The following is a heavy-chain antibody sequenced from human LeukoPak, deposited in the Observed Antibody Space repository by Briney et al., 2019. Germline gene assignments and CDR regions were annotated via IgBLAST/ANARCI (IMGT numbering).Heavy chain of an antibody. CDR2: INPNSGGT. CDR1: GYTFTGYY. Sequence: ASVRVSCKASGYTFTGYYMHWVRQAPGQGLEWMGWINPNSGGTNYARKFQGRVTMTRDTSISTAYMELSRLRSDDTAVYYCARAYLRFLEWLVDYWGQGTLVTVPS. CDR3: ARAYLRFLEWLVDY. J-gene: IGHJ4*02. V-gene: IGHV1-2*02. D-gene: IGHD3-3*01.